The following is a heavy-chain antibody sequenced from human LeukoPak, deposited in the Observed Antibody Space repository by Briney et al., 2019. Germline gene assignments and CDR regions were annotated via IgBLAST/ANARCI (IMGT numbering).Heavy chain of an antibody. CDR2: MSPGSCYT. J-gene: IGHJ4*02. V-gene: IGHV1-8*01. D-gene: IGHD6-25*01. Sequence: XXQATGXXXEWLGWMSPGSCYTVYAQKFQGRVTMTGDISITTAYVDLSRLRSEDTAVYYCARGIEAGVDYWGQGTLVTVPS. CDR3: ARGIEAGVDY.